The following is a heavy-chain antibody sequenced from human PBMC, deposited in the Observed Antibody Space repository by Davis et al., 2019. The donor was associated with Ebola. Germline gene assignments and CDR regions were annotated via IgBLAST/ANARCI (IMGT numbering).Heavy chain of an antibody. J-gene: IGHJ5*02. D-gene: IGHD2-8*02. V-gene: IGHV4-34*01. CDR1: GGSFSGYY. Sequence: SETLSLTCAVYGGSFSGYYWSWIRQPPGKGLEWIGEINHSGSTYYNPSLKSRVTISLDTSKSQFSLEVTSVTAADTAVYYCARQIGCTGGVCYTAYWFDPWGQGTLVSVSS. CDR3: ARQIGCTGGVCYTAYWFDP. CDR2: INHSGST.